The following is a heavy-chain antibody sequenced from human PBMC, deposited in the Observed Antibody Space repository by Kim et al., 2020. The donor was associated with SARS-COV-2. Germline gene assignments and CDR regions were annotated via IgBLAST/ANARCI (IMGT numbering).Heavy chain of an antibody. Sequence: ASVKVSCKASGYTFTSYYMHWVRQAPGQGLEWMGIINPSGGSTSYAQKFQGRVTMTRDTSTSTVYMELSSLRSEDTAVYYCARDQFVGSGYRSYWFDPWGQGTLVTVSS. CDR1: GYTFTSYY. D-gene: IGHD5-12*01. J-gene: IGHJ5*02. CDR3: ARDQFVGSGYRSYWFDP. V-gene: IGHV1-46*01. CDR2: INPSGGST.